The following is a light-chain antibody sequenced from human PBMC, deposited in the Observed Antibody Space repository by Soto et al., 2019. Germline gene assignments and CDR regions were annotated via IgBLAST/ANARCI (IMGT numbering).Light chain of an antibody. CDR3: QQYDILPIT. J-gene: IGKJ5*01. V-gene: IGKV1-33*01. CDR1: QDINIY. Sequence: DMQITQCPSSLFAGLGDRVTITFHATQDINIYLNWYQQKPGKAPNLLIYDASNLEIGVPSRFSGSGSGTHFTFTISSLQTEDIGTYYCQQYDILPITFDRGTRLEIK. CDR2: DAS.